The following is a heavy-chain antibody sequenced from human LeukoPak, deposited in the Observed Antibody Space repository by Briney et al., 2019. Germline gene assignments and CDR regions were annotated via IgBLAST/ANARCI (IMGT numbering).Heavy chain of an antibody. Sequence: PSETLSLTCAVYGGSFSGYYWSWIRQPPGKGLEWIGEINHSGSTNYNPSLKSRVTISVDTSKNQFSLKLSSVTAADTAVYYCARGTSGWYFGGGFYYYYYMDVWGKGTTVTVSS. D-gene: IGHD6-19*01. CDR1: GGSFSGYY. V-gene: IGHV4-34*01. CDR2: INHSGST. CDR3: ARGTSGWYFGGGFYYYYYMDV. J-gene: IGHJ6*03.